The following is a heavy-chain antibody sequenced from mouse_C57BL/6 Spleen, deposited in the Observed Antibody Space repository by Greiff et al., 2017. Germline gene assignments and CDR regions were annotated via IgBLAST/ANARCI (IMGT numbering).Heavy chain of an antibody. D-gene: IGHD1-1*01. CDR2: IWGVGST. Sequence: VQGVESGPGLVAPSQSLSITCTVSGFSLTSYGVDWVRQSPGKGLEWLGVIWGVGSTNYNSALKSRLSISKDNSKSQVFLKMNSLQTDDTAMYYCAREGDGSSSWYFDVWGTGTTVTVSS. V-gene: IGHV2-6*01. J-gene: IGHJ1*03. CDR3: AREGDGSSSWYFDV. CDR1: GFSLTSYG.